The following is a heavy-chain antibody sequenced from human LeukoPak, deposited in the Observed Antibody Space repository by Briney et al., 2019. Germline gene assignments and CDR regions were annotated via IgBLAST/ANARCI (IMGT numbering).Heavy chain of an antibody. D-gene: IGHD4-17*01. V-gene: IGHV4-34*01. CDR1: GGSFSGYY. J-gene: IGHJ3*02. CDR3: ARDYFDYGDYVGSWAFDI. Sequence: PSETLSLTCAVYGGSFSGYYWSWIRQPPGKGLEWIGEINHSGSTNYNPSLKSRVTMSVDTSKNQFSLKLSSVTAADTAVYYCARDYFDYGDYVGSWAFDIWGQGTMVTVSS. CDR2: INHSGST.